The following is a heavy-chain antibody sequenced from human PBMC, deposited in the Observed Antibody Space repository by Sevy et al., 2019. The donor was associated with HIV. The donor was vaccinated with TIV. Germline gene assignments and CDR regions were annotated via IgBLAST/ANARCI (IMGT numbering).Heavy chain of an antibody. J-gene: IGHJ4*02. CDR1: GFNFHIYS. Sequence: GGSLRLSCLASGFNFHIYSMSWVRQAPGKGLEWVSTLSFGCGRINHADSVQGRFTMSRDDSKKTVYLEMNSLRAEDTAVYYCAREGCTRPHDHWGQGTLVTVSS. D-gene: IGHD2-8*01. V-gene: IGHV3-23*01. CDR2: LSFGCGRI. CDR3: AREGCTRPHDH.